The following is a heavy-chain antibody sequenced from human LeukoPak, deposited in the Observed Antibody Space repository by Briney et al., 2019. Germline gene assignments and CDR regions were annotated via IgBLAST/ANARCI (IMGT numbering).Heavy chain of an antibody. V-gene: IGHV3-48*01. CDR3: ASQVTLAAAGLAY. J-gene: IGHJ4*02. CDR2: ISSSSSII. CDR1: GFTFSSYS. D-gene: IGHD6-13*01. Sequence: GGSLRLSCAASGFTFSSYSVNWVRQAPGKGLEWVSYISSSSSIIYYADSVKGRFTISRDNAKNSLYLRMNSLRAEDTAVYYCASQVTLAAAGLAYWGQGTLVTVSS.